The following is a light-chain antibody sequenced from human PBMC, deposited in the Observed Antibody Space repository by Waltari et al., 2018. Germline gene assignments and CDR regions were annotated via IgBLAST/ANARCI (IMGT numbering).Light chain of an antibody. J-gene: IGLJ2*01. V-gene: IGLV2-23*02. CDR2: EVY. Sequence: QSALTQPASVSGSPGQSITISCTGTSSDVGSYDLVSWYQHHPGKAPKLMIYEVYKRPSGVSNRFSASKSGNTASLTIAVLQAEDEADYYCCSYLGSSTFTFGGGTKLTVL. CDR1: SSDVGSYDL. CDR3: CSYLGSSTFT.